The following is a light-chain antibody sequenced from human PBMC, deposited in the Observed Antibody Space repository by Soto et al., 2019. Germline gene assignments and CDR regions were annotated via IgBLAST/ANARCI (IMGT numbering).Light chain of an antibody. CDR2: GAS. CDR1: QSVNNN. V-gene: IGKV3-15*01. CDR3: QPCFDWPLT. J-gene: IGKJ4*01. Sequence: EIVITQSPDTLSASPGERATLSCIASQSVNNNLAWHQQKAGQAPRLLIYGASTRATGIPARFSGGASRTESTLTISSLQSEDFAVYYCQPCFDWPLTFGGGTKVDI.